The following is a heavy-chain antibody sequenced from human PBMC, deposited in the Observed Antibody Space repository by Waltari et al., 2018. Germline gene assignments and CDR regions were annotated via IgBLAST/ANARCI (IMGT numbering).Heavy chain of an antibody. CDR3: AGGRHNWFDP. J-gene: IGHJ5*02. CDR2: IYYSGST. V-gene: IGHV4-59*01. CDR1: GGSISSYY. Sequence: QVQLQESGPGLVKPSETLSLTCTVSGGSISSYYWSWIRQPPGKGLEWIGYIYYSGSTNYNPSLKSRVTISVDTSKNQFSLKLSSVTAADTAVYYCAGGRHNWFDPWGQGTLVIVSS. D-gene: IGHD3-16*01.